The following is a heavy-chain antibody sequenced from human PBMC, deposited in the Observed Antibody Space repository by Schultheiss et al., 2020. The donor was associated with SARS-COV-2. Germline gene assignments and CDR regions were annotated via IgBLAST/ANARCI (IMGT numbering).Heavy chain of an antibody. Sequence: SETLSLTCTVSGGSISSYYWSWIRQPPGKGPEWIGYIYYSGSTNYNPSLKSRVTISVDTSKNQFSLKLSSVTAADTAVYYCAREDELLYSDYWGQGTLVTVSS. V-gene: IGHV4-59*12. CDR2: IYYSGST. CDR3: AREDELLYSDY. D-gene: IGHD2-2*02. CDR1: GGSISSYY. J-gene: IGHJ4*02.